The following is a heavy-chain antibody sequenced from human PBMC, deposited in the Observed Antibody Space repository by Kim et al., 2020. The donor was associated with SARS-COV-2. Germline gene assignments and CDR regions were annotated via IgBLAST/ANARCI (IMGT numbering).Heavy chain of an antibody. CDR1: GFTFSSSS. Sequence: GGSLRLSCAASGFTFSSSSMNWVRQAPGRGLEWVSSISSGGSYMYYADSVKGRFTISRDNAKNSLYLQMNSLRAEDTAVYYCARDWPVRAAAANFDCCGQRTLVTVSS. CDR3: ARDWPVRAAAANFDC. V-gene: IGHV3-21*01. CDR2: ISSGGSYM. J-gene: IGHJ4*02. D-gene: IGHD6-13*01.